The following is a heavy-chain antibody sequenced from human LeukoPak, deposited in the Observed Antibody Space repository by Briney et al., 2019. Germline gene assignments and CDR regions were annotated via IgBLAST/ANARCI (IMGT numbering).Heavy chain of an antibody. D-gene: IGHD6-13*01. CDR3: AKVVAAAGTPDY. CDR1: GFTFSDYA. J-gene: IGHJ4*02. CDR2: ISGSGAST. V-gene: IGHV3-23*01. Sequence: GGSLRLSCAASGFTFSDYAMNWVRQAPGKGPEWVSGISGSGASTYYADSVKGRFTISRDNSKNTLYLQMNSLRAEDTAVYYCAKVVAAAGTPDYWGQGTLVTVSS.